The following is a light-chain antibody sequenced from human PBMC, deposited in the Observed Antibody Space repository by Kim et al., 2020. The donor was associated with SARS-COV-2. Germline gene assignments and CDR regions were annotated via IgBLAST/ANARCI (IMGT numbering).Light chain of an antibody. J-gene: IGKJ1*01. Sequence: DIQMTQSPSSLSASVGDRVTITCQASQDISNYLNWYQQKPGKAPKLLIYAASNLETGVPSRFSGSGSGTDFTFTISSLQPEDIATYYCKQYDNPTWTFGQGTKVDIK. V-gene: IGKV1-33*01. CDR2: AAS. CDR3: KQYDNPTWT. CDR1: QDISNY.